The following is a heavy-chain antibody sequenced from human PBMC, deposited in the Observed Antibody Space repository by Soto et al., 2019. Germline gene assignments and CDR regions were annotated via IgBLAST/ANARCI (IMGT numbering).Heavy chain of an antibody. Sequence: ASVKVSCKASTYTFTAYYVHWVRQAPGQGLEWMGWINPHSGGTNYAPSLQGRVTLTRDTSIRTAYMDLSSLTNDDTAVYYCARGIVVAGKYYFDLWGQGTLVTV. CDR2: INPHSGGT. J-gene: IGHJ4*02. V-gene: IGHV1-2*02. CDR3: ARGIVVAGKYYFDL. CDR1: TYTFTAYY. D-gene: IGHD6-19*01.